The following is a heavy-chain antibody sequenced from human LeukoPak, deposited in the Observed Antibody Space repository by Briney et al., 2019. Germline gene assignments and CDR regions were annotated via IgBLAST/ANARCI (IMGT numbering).Heavy chain of an antibody. CDR1: GDSFSSNSAA. D-gene: IGHD6-19*01. CDR2: TYYRSKLYN. CDR3: ARGAYSSGWFDY. V-gene: IGHV6-1*01. Sequence: SQTLSLTCAISGDSFSSNSAAWNWIRQSPSRGLEWLGRTYYRSKLYNDYAVSVKSQITINPDTSKNQFSLQLNSVTPEDTAVYYCARGAYSSGWFDYWGQGTLVTVSS. J-gene: IGHJ4*02.